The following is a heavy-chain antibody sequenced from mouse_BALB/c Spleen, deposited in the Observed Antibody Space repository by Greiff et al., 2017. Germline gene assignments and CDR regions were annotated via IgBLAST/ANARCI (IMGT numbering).Heavy chain of an antibody. CDR1: GFTFSSYA. CDR3: ARHLYGNYFYAMDY. CDR2: ISSGGSYT. J-gene: IGHJ4*01. D-gene: IGHD2-1*01. Sequence: EVLLVESGGGLVKPGGSLKLSCAASGFTFSSYAMSWVRQTPEKRLEWVATISSGGSYTYYPDSVKGRFTISRDNAKNTLYLQMSSLRSEDTAMYYCARHLYGNYFYAMDYWGQGTSVTVSA. V-gene: IGHV5-9-3*01.